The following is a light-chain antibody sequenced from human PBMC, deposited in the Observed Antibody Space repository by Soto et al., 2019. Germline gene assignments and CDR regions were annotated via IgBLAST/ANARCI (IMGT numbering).Light chain of an antibody. Sequence: TLSLSPVEIGTLSCRASQSVSSGYLAWYQQKPGQAPRLLIYDASSRATGIPDRFSGSGSGTDFTLTISRLEPEDFAVYYCQQYGGSPRTLGQGTKVDIK. CDR3: QQYGGSPRT. CDR2: DAS. CDR1: QSVSSGY. V-gene: IGKV3-20*01. J-gene: IGKJ1*01.